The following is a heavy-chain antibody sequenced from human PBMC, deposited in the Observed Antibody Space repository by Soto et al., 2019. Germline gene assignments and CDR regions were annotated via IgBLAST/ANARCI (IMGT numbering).Heavy chain of an antibody. CDR1: GFSFSTCA. J-gene: IGHJ4*02. CDR2: ISASGDTT. D-gene: IGHD2-2*01. V-gene: IGHV3-23*01. CDR3: AAPATGYFVPFDF. Sequence: EVQLLESGGGLVQPGGSLRLSCAASGFSFSTCAVSWVRQAPGKGLEWVSSISASGDTTHYAESVRGRFTISRDNSRNTPHLPKSSLTSEDTAIYSRAAPATGYFVPFDFWGRGTLVTVSS.